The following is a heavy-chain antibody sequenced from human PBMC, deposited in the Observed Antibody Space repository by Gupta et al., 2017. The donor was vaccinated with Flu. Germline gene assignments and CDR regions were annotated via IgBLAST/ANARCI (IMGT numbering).Heavy chain of an antibody. D-gene: IGHD3-16*01. CDR1: GFPFSSLG. Sequence: EVQLVESGGGLVPPGGSLRLSCAASGFPFSSLGMTWVRQAPGKGLEWVSSIDSSGTTYYADSVKGRFSISRDNVENSMFLQMNSLGVEDTAVYYCARGGLYYDYLWGSRPVVYWGRGTLVTVSS. V-gene: IGHV3-69-1*01. CDR2: IDSSGTT. J-gene: IGHJ4*02. CDR3: ARGGLYYDYLWGSRPVVY.